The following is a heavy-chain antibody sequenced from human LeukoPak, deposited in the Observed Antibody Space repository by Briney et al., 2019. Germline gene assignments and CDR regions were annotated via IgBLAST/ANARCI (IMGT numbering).Heavy chain of an antibody. CDR3: ARKGCFDNCYLFDY. J-gene: IGHJ4*02. CDR1: GYTFSTYG. Sequence: ASVKVSCKASGYTFSTYGINWVRQAPGQGLEWMGWINTNNGNTNYAQKFQGRVTMTRDTSTSTAYLELRSLGSDDTAVYYCARKGCFDNCYLFDYWGQGALVTVSS. V-gene: IGHV1-18*01. D-gene: IGHD1-20*01. CDR2: INTNNGNT.